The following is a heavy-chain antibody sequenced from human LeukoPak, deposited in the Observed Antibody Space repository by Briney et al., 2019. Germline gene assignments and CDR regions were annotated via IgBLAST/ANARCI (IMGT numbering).Heavy chain of an antibody. D-gene: IGHD6-19*01. V-gene: IGHV3-23*01. Sequence: GGSLRLSCAASGFTFSSYTMSWVRQAPGKGLEWVSAISGSGGSTYYADSVKGRFTNSRDNSKNTLYLQMNSLRAEDTAVYYCAKDRSSGWLFYGMDVWGQGTTVTVSS. J-gene: IGHJ6*02. CDR3: AKDRSSGWLFYGMDV. CDR2: ISGSGGST. CDR1: GFTFSSYT.